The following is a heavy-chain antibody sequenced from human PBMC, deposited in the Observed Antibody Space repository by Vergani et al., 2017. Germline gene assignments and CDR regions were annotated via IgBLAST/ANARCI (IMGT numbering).Heavy chain of an antibody. D-gene: IGHD1-26*01. CDR2: IKSKTDGGTT. CDR3: TTDPQWELITDNWFDP. J-gene: IGHJ5*02. Sequence: EVQLVESGGGLVKPGGSLRLSCAASGFTFSNAWMSWVRQAPGKGLEWVGRIKSKTDGGTTDYAAPVKGRFTISRDDSKNTLYLQMNSLKTEDTAVYYCTTDPQWELITDNWFDPWGQGTLVTVSS. V-gene: IGHV3-15*01. CDR1: GFTFSNAW.